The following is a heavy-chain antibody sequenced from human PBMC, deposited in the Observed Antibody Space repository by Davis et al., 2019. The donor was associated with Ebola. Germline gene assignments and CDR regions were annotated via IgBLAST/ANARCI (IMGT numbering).Heavy chain of an antibody. CDR3: ARERNSLGSDF. D-gene: IGHD5-18*01. Sequence: SVKVSCKTSGGTFNKYTISWVRQAPGQGLEWMGGIFAILPTANYAQKFQGRVTITADGSTSTAYMELSSLTSEDTAVYFCARERNSLGSDFWGQGTLISVSS. J-gene: IGHJ4*02. CDR1: GGTFNKYT. CDR2: IFAILPTA. V-gene: IGHV1-69*13.